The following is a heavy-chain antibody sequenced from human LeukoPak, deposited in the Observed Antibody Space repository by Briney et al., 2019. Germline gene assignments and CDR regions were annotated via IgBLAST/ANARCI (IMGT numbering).Heavy chain of an antibody. J-gene: IGHJ3*02. Sequence: PGGSLRLSCAAPGFTFSSSAMNWVRQVPGKGLEWVSASGTAGDTYYADSVKGRFTISRDNSKNTLYLQMNSLRAEDTAVYYCAKDPVRYFDWNSGTHNAFDIWGQGTMVTVSS. CDR3: AKDPVRYFDWNSGTHNAFDI. CDR1: GFTFSSSA. D-gene: IGHD3-9*01. V-gene: IGHV3-23*01. CDR2: SGTAGDT.